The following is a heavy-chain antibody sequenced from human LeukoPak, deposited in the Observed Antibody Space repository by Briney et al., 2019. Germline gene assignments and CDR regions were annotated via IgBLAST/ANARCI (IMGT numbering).Heavy chain of an antibody. V-gene: IGHV3-30*18. D-gene: IGHD4-17*01. CDR3: ANFHHPYGDYPIDY. CDR2: ISYDGSNK. Sequence: GGPLRLSCAASGFTFSSYGMHRVRQAPGKGLEWVAVISYDGSNKYYADSVKGRFTISRDNSKNTLYLQMNSLRAEDTAAYYCANFHHPYGDYPIDYWGQGTLVTVSS. CDR1: GFTFSSYG. J-gene: IGHJ4*02.